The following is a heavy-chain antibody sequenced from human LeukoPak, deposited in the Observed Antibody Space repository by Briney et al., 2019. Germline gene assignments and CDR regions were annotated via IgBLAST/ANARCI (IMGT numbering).Heavy chain of an antibody. CDR3: ARDGAVGIAVAVIDY. CDR2: VYYSGSS. CDR1: GVSIFSSSYY. Sequence: PSETLSLTCSVSGVSIFSSSYYWGWIRQPPGKGLEWIGSVYYSGSSYYNPSLKSRVTISVDTSKNQFSLKLSSVTAADTAVYYCARDGAVGIAVAVIDYWGQGTLVTVSS. V-gene: IGHV4-39*07. D-gene: IGHD6-19*01. J-gene: IGHJ4*02.